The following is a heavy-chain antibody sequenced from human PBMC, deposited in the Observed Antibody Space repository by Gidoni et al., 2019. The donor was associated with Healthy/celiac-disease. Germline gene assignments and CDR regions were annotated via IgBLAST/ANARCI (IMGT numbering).Heavy chain of an antibody. V-gene: IGHV1-69*01. CDR2: IIPIFGTA. CDR3: ARDMERLPWNSYDAFDI. CDR1: GGTFSSYA. D-gene: IGHD1-1*01. Sequence: QVQLVQSGAEVKKPGSSVKVSCQASGGTFSSYAISWVRQAPGQGLEWMGGIIPIFGTANYAQKFQGRVTITADESTSTAYMELSSLRSEDTAVYYCARDMERLPWNSYDAFDIWGQGTMVTVSS. J-gene: IGHJ3*02.